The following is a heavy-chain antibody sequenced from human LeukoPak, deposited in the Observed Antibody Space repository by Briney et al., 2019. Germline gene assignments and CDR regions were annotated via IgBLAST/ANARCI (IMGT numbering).Heavy chain of an antibody. J-gene: IGHJ6*01. Sequence: SVKVSCKASGGTFTSYAISWVRQAPGQGLEWMGRINPIRGITNYAQKLQGRVTMTTDTSTSTAYMELRSLRSDDTAVYYCARGSNIIVVPADIYYYYGMQVW. CDR2: INPIRGIT. V-gene: IGHV1-69*04. D-gene: IGHD2-2*01. CDR1: GGTFTSYA. CDR3: ARGSNIIVVPADIYYYYGMQV.